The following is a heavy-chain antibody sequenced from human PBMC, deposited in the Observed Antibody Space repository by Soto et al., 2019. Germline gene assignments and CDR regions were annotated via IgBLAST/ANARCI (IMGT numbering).Heavy chain of an antibody. CDR2: MSHSGGT. CDR1: GGFVTSGSYY. V-gene: IGHV4-34*01. Sequence: QVQLQQWGAGLLKPSETLSLTCAVYGGFVTSGSYYWSWIRQPPGKGLEWIGEMSHSGGTHFNPSLKSRVTISVDTSKNQFTLKMSSVTAADTALYYCARVERGTATTVVDAFDIWGPGTMVNGSS. CDR3: ARVERGTATTVVDAFDI. J-gene: IGHJ3*02. D-gene: IGHD1-1*01.